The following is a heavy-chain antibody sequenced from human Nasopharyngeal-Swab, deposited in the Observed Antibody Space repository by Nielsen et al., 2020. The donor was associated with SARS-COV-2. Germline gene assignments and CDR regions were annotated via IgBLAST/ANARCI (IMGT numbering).Heavy chain of an antibody. CDR2: ISYDGSNK. CDR3: ARGET. J-gene: IGHJ3*01. V-gene: IGHV3-30-3*01. Sequence: GESLKISCAASGFTFSSYTLNWVRQAPGKGLEWVAVISYDGSNKYYADSVKGRVTISRDNSKNSLYLQMNSLRAEDTAVFYCARGETWGQGTMVTVSS. CDR1: GFTFSSYT. D-gene: IGHD2-21*01.